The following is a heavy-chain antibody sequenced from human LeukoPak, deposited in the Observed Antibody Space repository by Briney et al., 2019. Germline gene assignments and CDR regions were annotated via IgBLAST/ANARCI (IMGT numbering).Heavy chain of an antibody. J-gene: IGHJ4*02. CDR2: INPNSGVT. Sequence: ASVKVSCKTSGYTFTDYFIHWVRLAPGQGLEWMGRINPNSGVTKFAQKFQGRVTMTKDTSISAARMELSSLRVDDTAVYYCARDEERGYNYGPDYWGQGGLVTVSS. D-gene: IGHD5-18*01. CDR1: GYTFTDYF. V-gene: IGHV1-2*06. CDR3: ARDEERGYNYGPDY.